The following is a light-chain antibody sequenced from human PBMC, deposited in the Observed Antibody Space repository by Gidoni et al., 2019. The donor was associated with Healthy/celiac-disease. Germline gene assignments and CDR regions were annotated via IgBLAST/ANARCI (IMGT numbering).Light chain of an antibody. CDR1: QSISSD. CDR3: QHSYSTPRT. CDR2: AAS. Sequence: DIQMTQSPSSLSASVGDRVTITCRASQSISSDLNWYQQKPGKAPKLLIYAASSLQSGVPSRFSGSGSGTDFTLTISSLQPEDFATYYCQHSYSTPRTFGQGTKVEIK. V-gene: IGKV1-39*01. J-gene: IGKJ1*01.